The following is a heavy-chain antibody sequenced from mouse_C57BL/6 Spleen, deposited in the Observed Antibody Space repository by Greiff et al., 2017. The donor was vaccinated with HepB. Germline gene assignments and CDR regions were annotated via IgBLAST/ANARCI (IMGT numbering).Heavy chain of an antibody. CDR1: GFTFSSYG. J-gene: IGHJ2*01. V-gene: IGHV5-6*01. D-gene: IGHD3-2*02. Sequence: EVKLMESGGDLVKPGGSLKLSCAASGFTFSSYGMSWVRQTPDKRLEWVATISSGGSYTYYPDSVKGRFTISRDNAKNTLYLQMSSLKSEDTAMYYCARQDYQTAQAYYFDYWGQGTTLTVSS. CDR2: ISSGGSYT. CDR3: ARQDYQTAQAYYFDY.